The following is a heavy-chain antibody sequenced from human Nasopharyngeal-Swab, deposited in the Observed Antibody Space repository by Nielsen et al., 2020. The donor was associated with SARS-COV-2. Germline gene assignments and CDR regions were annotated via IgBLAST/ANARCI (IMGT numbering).Heavy chain of an antibody. CDR1: CGSISSYY. Sequence: SDTLSLTCTVSCGSISSYYWSWIRRPPGQGLAWIGYIYYSGSTNYNPSLKSRVTISVDTSKNQFSLKLSSVTAADTAVYYCARGSFWYDSSGYPAEGDAFDIWGQGTMVTVSS. J-gene: IGHJ3*02. CDR3: ARGSFWYDSSGYPAEGDAFDI. CDR2: IYYSGST. V-gene: IGHV4-59*01. D-gene: IGHD3-22*01.